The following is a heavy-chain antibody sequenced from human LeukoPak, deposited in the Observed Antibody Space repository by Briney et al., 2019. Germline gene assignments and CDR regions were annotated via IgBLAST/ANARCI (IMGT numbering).Heavy chain of an antibody. CDR2: IYSGGDT. CDR3: ATPRGNDYGDYLDY. Sequence: GGSLRLSCAASGFSFSGHAMTWVRQAPGKGLEWVSVIYSGGDTYYADSVKGRFTISRDNSKNTLYLQMNSLRAEDTAVYYCATPRGNDYGDYLDYWGQGTLVTVSS. J-gene: IGHJ4*02. D-gene: IGHD4-17*01. CDR1: GFSFSGHA. V-gene: IGHV3-66*01.